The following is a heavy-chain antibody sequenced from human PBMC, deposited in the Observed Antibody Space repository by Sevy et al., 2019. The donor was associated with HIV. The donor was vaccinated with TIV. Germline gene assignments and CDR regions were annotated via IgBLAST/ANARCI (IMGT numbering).Heavy chain of an antibody. V-gene: IGHV1-8*01. CDR3: AGGYGYAYGMDV. CDR1: GYTFTSYD. CDR2: MNPNSGNT. J-gene: IGHJ6*02. Sequence: ASVKVSCKASGYTFTSYDIKWVRQATGQGLEWMGWMNPNSGNTGYAQKFQGRVTMTRNTSISTAYMELSSLRSEDTAVYYCAGGYGYAYGMDVWGQGTTVTVSS. D-gene: IGHD5-18*01.